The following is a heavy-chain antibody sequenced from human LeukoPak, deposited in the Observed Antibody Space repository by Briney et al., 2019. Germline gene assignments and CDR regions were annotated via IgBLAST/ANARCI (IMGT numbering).Heavy chain of an antibody. CDR3: ARREGSYFDTSGYYYG. J-gene: IGHJ4*02. CDR2: LKQDGSEK. CDR1: GFTFSSYW. D-gene: IGHD3-22*01. Sequence: GGSLRLSCAASGFTFSSYWMSWVRQAPGKGLEWVANLKQDGSEKYYVGSVKGRFTISRDNAKDSLYLQMNSLRAEDTAVYYCARREGSYFDTSGYYYGWGQGTLVTVSS. V-gene: IGHV3-7*01.